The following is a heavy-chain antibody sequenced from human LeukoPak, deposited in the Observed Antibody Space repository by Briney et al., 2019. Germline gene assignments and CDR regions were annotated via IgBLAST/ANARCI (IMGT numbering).Heavy chain of an antibody. CDR1: GYSFINYY. CDR2: INPSGGST. Sequence: ASVKVSCKASGYSFINYYIHWVRQAPGQGLEWMGIINPSGGSTSFAQKFQGRVTITADKSTGTAYMELSSLRSDDTAVYYCAGETGYAYGRAPLDYWGQGTLVTVSS. V-gene: IGHV1-46*01. D-gene: IGHD5-18*01. J-gene: IGHJ4*02. CDR3: AGETGYAYGRAPLDY.